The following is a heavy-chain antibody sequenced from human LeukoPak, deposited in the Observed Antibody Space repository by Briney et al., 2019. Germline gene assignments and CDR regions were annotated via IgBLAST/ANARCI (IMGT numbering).Heavy chain of an antibody. D-gene: IGHD6-25*01. Sequence: GGSLRLSCAASGFPFSSYGMHWVRQAPGKGLEWVARLVYDARSDYANSVKGRFSISRDDSKNTLFLDVSNLRVGDTALYYCARDLSAAFDFWGQGVLVTVSS. J-gene: IGHJ4*02. CDR3: ARDLSAAFDF. CDR1: GFPFSSYG. CDR2: LVYDARS. V-gene: IGHV3-33*01.